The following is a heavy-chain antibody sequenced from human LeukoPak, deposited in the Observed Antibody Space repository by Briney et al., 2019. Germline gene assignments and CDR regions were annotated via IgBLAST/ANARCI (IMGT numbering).Heavy chain of an antibody. CDR2: ISAYNGNT. D-gene: IGHD2-21*02. CDR1: GYTFTSYG. CDR3: ARDPPYCGGDCYSGEFDY. Sequence: ASVKVSCKASGYTFTSYGISWLRQAPGQGLEWMGCISAYNGNTNYAQKLQGRVTMTTDTSTSTAYMELRSLRSDDTAVYYCARDPPYCGGDCYSGEFDYWGQGTLVTVSS. J-gene: IGHJ4*02. V-gene: IGHV1-18*01.